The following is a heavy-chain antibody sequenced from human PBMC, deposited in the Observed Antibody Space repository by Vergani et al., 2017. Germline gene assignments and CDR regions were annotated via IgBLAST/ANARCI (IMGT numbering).Heavy chain of an antibody. CDR2: IYYSGST. Sequence: QLQESGPGLVKPSETLSLTCTVSGGSISSYYWSWIRQPPGKGLEWIGYIYYSGSTNYNPSLKSRVTISVDTSKNQFSLKLSSVTAADTAVYYCARGYSYGRIDYWGQGTLVTVSS. CDR3: ARGYSYGRIDY. V-gene: IGHV4-59*01. D-gene: IGHD5-18*01. J-gene: IGHJ4*02. CDR1: GGSISSYY.